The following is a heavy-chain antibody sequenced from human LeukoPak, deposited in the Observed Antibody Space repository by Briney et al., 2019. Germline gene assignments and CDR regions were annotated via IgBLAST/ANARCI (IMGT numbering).Heavy chain of an antibody. CDR1: GDSISSGSYY. V-gene: IGHV4-31*03. CDR3: ARLPIFNHARGAFDI. J-gene: IGHJ3*02. CDR2: IYYSGLT. D-gene: IGHD3-3*01. Sequence: PSETLSLTCSVSGDSISSGSYYWTWIRQHPGKGLEWIGYIYYSGLTFYTPSLKSRVTISPDTSQTQFSLNLMSVTAADTAVYYCARLPIFNHARGAFDIWGQGTVVTVSS.